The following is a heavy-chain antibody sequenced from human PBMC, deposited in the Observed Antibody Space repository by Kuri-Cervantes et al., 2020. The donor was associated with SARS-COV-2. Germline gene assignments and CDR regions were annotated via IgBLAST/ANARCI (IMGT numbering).Heavy chain of an antibody. CDR1: GFTFSSYS. CDR3: ARYSSSWSYY. Sequence: GESLKISCAASGFTFSSYSMNWVRQAPGKGLEWVSSISSSSSYIYYADSVKGRFTIPRDNAKNSLYLQMNSLRAEDTAVYYCARYSSSWSYYWGQGTLVTVSS. V-gene: IGHV3-21*01. J-gene: IGHJ4*02. D-gene: IGHD6-13*01. CDR2: ISSSSSYI.